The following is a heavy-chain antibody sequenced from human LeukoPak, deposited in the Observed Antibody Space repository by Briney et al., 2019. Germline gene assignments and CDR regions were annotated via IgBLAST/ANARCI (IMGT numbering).Heavy chain of an antibody. CDR3: ARATRGYGLPDITKYYDYMDV. Sequence: SETLSLTCTVSGGSISNYYWSWIRQPPGKGLEWIGYIYYSVSTNYNPSLTSRVTISVDTSKNQFSLKLNSVTAADTAVYYCARATRGYGLPDITKYYDYMDVWGKGTTVTVSS. D-gene: IGHD5-18*01. CDR1: GGSISNYY. V-gene: IGHV4-59*01. J-gene: IGHJ6*03. CDR2: IYYSVST.